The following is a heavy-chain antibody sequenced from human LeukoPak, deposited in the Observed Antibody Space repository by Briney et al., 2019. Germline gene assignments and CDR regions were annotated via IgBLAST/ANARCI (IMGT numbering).Heavy chain of an antibody. D-gene: IGHD6-6*01. CDR3: ARWGSSSPRYYYYGMDV. Sequence: SETLSLTCAVYGGSFSGYYWSWIRQPPGKGLEWIGEINHSGSTNYNPSLKSRVTISVDTSKNQFSLKLGSVTAADTAVYYCARWGSSSPRYYYYGMDVWGQGTTVTVSS. V-gene: IGHV4-34*01. J-gene: IGHJ6*02. CDR1: GGSFSGYY. CDR2: INHSGST.